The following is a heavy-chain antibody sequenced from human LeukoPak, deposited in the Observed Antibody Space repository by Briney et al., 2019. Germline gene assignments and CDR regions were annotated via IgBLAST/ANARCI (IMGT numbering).Heavy chain of an antibody. V-gene: IGHV3-49*03. Sequence: SGGSLRLSCTASGFTFRDYNINWFRQAPGRGLEWVGFIRSKADGGTTEYAASVKGRFTISRDDSKNVAYLQINNLRAEDTALYYCARDDRPSGHDIDYWGQGTLVTVSS. J-gene: IGHJ4*02. CDR2: IRSKADGGTT. CDR3: ARDDRPSGHDIDY. CDR1: GFTFRDYN. D-gene: IGHD1-1*01.